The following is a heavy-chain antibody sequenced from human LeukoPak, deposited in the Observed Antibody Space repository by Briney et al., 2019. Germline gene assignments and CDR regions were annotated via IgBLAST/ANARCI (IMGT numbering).Heavy chain of an antibody. V-gene: IGHV3-30*18. J-gene: IGHJ4*02. CDR3: AKDLDTAMVTNPTHFGY. Sequence: PGGSLRLSCAASGFTFSSYGMHWVRQAPGKGLEWVAVISYDGSNKYYADSVKGRFTISRDNSKNTLYLQMNSLRAEDTAVYYCAKDLDTAMVTNPTHFGYWGQGTLVTVSS. D-gene: IGHD5-18*01. CDR1: GFTFSSYG. CDR2: ISYDGSNK.